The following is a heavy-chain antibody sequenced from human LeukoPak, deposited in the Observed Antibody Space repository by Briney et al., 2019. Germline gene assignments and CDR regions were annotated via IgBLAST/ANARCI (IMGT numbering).Heavy chain of an antibody. Sequence: GGSLTLSCAASGFSFSTKYMNWVRQAPGKGLEWVSIIYSGADTYYAASVKGRFTISRDTSKNTLFLHMNNLRVEDTAVYFCARVGDHYHWYLDLWGRGTLVSVSS. J-gene: IGHJ2*01. CDR1: GFSFSTKY. D-gene: IGHD3-10*01. CDR2: IYSGADT. CDR3: ARVGDHYHWYLDL. V-gene: IGHV3-53*01.